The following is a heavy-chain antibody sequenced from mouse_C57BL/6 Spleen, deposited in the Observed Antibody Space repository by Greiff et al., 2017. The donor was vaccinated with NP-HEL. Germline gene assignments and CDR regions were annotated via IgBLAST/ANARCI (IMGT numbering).Heavy chain of an antibody. D-gene: IGHD1-1*01. CDR2: IYPGSGST. CDR3: ARRFSTVVAMEAMDY. CDR1: GYTFTSYW. Sequence: QVQLQQSGAELVKPGASVKMSCKASGYTFTSYWITWVKQRPGQGLEWIGDIYPGSGSTNYNEKFKSKATLTVDTSSSTAYMQLSSLTSEDSAVYYCARRFSTVVAMEAMDYWGQGTSVTVSS. V-gene: IGHV1-55*01. J-gene: IGHJ4*01.